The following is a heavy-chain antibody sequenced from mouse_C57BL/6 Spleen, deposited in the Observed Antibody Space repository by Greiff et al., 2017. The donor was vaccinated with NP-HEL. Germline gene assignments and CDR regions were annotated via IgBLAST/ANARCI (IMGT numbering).Heavy chain of an antibody. J-gene: IGHJ2*01. D-gene: IGHD4-1*01. CDR2: ISYDGSN. Sequence: EVKVEESGPGLVKPSQSLSLTCSVTGYSITSGYYWNWIRQFPGNKLEWMGYISYDGSNNYNPSLKNRISITRDTSKNQFFLKLNSVTTEDTATYYCARDPANGDVEDYYFDYWGQGTTLTVSS. CDR1: GYSITSGYY. V-gene: IGHV3-6*01. CDR3: ARDPANGDVEDYYFDY.